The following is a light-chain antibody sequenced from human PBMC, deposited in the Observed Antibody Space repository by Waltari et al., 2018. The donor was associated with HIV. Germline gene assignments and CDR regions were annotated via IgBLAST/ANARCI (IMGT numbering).Light chain of an antibody. CDR2: GAS. V-gene: IGKV1-39*01. CDR3: QQSYVSPYT. J-gene: IGKJ2*01. Sequence: IQLPQSPSSLSASVGDRLTLTCRARQSMTNYLKWYQVKPGKAPQVLIYGASSLQNGFPSRFSGSGSGTDFTLTIKSLQPDEFANYFCQQSYVSPYTFGQGTNLEIK. CDR1: QSMTNY.